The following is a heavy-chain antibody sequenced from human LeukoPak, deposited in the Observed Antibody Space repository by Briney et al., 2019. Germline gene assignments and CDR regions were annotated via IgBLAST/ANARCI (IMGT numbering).Heavy chain of an antibody. Sequence: GGSLRLSCAASGLTVSSKYMSWVRQAPGKGLEWVSAISGSGGSTYYADSVKGRFTISRDNSKNTLYLQMNSLRAEDTAVYYCAKDDSRGSYYDFWSGYYTWFDPWGQGTLVTVSS. J-gene: IGHJ5*02. CDR2: ISGSGGST. V-gene: IGHV3-23*01. CDR3: AKDDSRGSYYDFWSGYYTWFDP. CDR1: GLTVSSKY. D-gene: IGHD3-3*01.